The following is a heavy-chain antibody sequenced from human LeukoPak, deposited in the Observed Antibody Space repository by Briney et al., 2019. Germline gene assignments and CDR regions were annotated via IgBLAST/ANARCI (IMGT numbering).Heavy chain of an antibody. CDR1: GGTFSSYA. CDR2: IIPIFGTA. V-gene: IGHV1-69*05. D-gene: IGHD4-17*01. J-gene: IGHJ3*02. Sequence: GSSVKVSCKASGGTFSSYAISWVRQAPGQGLQWMGGIIPIFGTANYAQKFQGRVTITTDESTSTAYMELSSLRSEDTAVYYCARRHDYGDSFDIWGQGRMVTVSS. CDR3: ARRHDYGDSFDI.